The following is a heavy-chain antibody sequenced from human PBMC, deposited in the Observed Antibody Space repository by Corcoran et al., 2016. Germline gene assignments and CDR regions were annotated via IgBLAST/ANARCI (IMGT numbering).Heavy chain of an antibody. J-gene: IGHJ4*02. CDR3: AKGGPAVSGTGFFDY. CDR2: INPKSGDI. Sequence: QVQLVQSGAEVTKPGASVKVSCKASGYTLTDYYLHWVRQAPGHGLEWMGWINPKSGDINYAQKFRDRVTMTRDTSINTAHLDLDNLNFDDTAVYYGAKGGPAVSGTGFFDYWGQGTLVTVSS. V-gene: IGHV1-2*02. CDR1: GYTLTDYY. D-gene: IGHD6-19*01.